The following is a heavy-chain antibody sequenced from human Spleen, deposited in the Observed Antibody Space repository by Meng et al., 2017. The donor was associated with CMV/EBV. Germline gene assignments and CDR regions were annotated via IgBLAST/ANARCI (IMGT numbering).Heavy chain of an antibody. D-gene: IGHD3-3*01. J-gene: IGHJ6*02. CDR1: DLDFNIYA. CDR2: ISAHADVT. V-gene: IGHV3-23*01. CDR3: AKILKVRFLEWLSMDV. Sequence: GGSLRLSCVAPDLDFNIYAMTWVRQAPGKGLEWVSGISAHADVTKYTDSVKGRFTISRDNSKNTLYLQMTSLRIEDTAVYHCAKILKVRFLEWLSMDVWGQGTTVTAP.